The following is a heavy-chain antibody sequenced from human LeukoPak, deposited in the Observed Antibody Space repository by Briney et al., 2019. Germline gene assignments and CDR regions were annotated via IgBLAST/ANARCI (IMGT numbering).Heavy chain of an antibody. J-gene: IGHJ4*02. CDR3: AQISVDTSRNRWSDFDS. Sequence: PGGSLRLSCAASGFIFSTYAMTWLRQAPGKGLEWVSALSASGFNTYYADSVKGRFTTSRDNFKNMLYLQMSSLRAEDTAVYYCAQISVDTSRNRWSDFDSWGRGILVTVSS. V-gene: IGHV3-23*01. CDR2: LSASGFNT. CDR1: GFIFSTYA. D-gene: IGHD5-18*01.